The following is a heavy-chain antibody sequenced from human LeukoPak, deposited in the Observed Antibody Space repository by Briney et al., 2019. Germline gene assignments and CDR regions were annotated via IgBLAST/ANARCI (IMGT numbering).Heavy chain of an antibody. CDR1: GFTFDDYA. Sequence: GGSLRLSCAASGFTFDDYAMHWVRQAPGKGLEWVSLISGDGGSTYYADSVKGRFTISRDNSENSLYLQMNSLRTEDTAVYYCAKGTIDYDFWSGPNYWGQETLVTVSS. CDR3: AKGTIDYDFWSGPNY. D-gene: IGHD3-3*01. J-gene: IGHJ4*02. V-gene: IGHV3-43*02. CDR2: ISGDGGST.